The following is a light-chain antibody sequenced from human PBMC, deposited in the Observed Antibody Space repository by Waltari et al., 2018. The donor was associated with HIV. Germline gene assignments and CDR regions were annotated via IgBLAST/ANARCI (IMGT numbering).Light chain of an antibody. CDR3: AAWDDSLSGRV. J-gene: IGLJ3*02. CDR2: RNN. Sequence: QSGLTQPPSASGTPGQRVTISCSGSSSNIGKNFVYWYQQLPGTAPKLLISRNNQRASWVPDRFSASKSGTVASLAISCLRSEDDADYYCAAWDDSLSGRVFGGGTKLTVL. CDR1: SSNIGKNF. V-gene: IGLV1-47*01.